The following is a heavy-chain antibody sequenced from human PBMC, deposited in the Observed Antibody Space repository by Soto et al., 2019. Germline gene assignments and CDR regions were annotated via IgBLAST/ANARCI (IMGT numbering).Heavy chain of an antibody. Sequence: GGSLRLSCAASGFTFSSYWMSWVRQAPGKGLEWVANIKQDGSEKYYVDSVKGRFTISRDNAKNSLYLQMHSLRAEDTDVYYCAREVPAAMYYFDYWGQGTLVTVSS. V-gene: IGHV3-7*01. CDR1: GFTFSSYW. J-gene: IGHJ4*02. CDR2: IKQDGSEK. D-gene: IGHD2-2*01. CDR3: AREVPAAMYYFDY.